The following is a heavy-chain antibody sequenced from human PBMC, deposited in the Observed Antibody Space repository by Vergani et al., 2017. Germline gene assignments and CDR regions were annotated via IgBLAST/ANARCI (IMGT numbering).Heavy chain of an antibody. Sequence: QVQLAESGGGRVQPGRSLRLSCAASGFSFSSHAIHWVRQAPGKGLEWVAVISNDGSKKYYADSVKGRFTISRDNSKNTLDLQMNSLRTQDTAEYYCAKGGSGTSVSLQYNFYMDVWGKGTTVTVS. CDR3: AKGGSGTSVSLQYNFYMDV. CDR1: GFSFSSHA. J-gene: IGHJ6*03. D-gene: IGHD5-24*01. V-gene: IGHV3-30*18. CDR2: ISNDGSKK.